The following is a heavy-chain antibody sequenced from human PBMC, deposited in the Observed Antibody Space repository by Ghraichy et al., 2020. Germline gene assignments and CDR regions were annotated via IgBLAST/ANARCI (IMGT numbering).Heavy chain of an antibody. J-gene: IGHJ6*02. Sequence: LSLTCTVSGGSISSGGYYWSWIRQHPGKGLEWIGYIYYSGSTYYNPSLKSRVTISVDTSKNQFSLKLSSVTAADTAVYYCARDRLPIVVVPAARGPYGMDVWGQGTTLTVSS. CDR3: ARDRLPIVVVPAARGPYGMDV. D-gene: IGHD2-2*01. V-gene: IGHV4-31*03. CDR2: IYYSGST. CDR1: GGSISSGGYY.